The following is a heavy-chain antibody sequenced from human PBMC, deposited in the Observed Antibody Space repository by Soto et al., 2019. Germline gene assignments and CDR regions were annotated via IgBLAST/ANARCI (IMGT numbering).Heavy chain of an antibody. J-gene: IGHJ4*02. CDR2: IYSGGST. CDR1: GFTVSSNY. V-gene: IGHV3-53*04. Sequence: EVQLVESGGGLVQPGGSLRLSCAASGFTVSSNYMSWVRQAPGKGLEWVSVIYSGGSTYYADSVKGRFTISRHNSNNTLYLQMNSLRAEDTAVYYCARAAPRPQPRYSSGWYYFDYWGQGTLVTVSS. D-gene: IGHD6-19*01. CDR3: ARAAPRPQPRYSSGWYYFDY.